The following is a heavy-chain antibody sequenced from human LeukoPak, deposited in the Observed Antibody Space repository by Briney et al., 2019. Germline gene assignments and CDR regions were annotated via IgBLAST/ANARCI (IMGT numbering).Heavy chain of an antibody. V-gene: IGHV4-39*02. CDR1: GGSMSSSSYY. Sequence: SETLSLTCTVSGGSMSSSSYYWGWVRQSRGKGLGWIGSIYYSGANHYNPSLKSRVTMSVDTSKNQFSVKLTSVTATDTAVYYCVRVRGYWLVRGYLDYWGQGTQVTVSS. D-gene: IGHD6-19*01. CDR3: VRVRGYWLVRGYLDY. CDR2: IYYSGAN. J-gene: IGHJ4*02.